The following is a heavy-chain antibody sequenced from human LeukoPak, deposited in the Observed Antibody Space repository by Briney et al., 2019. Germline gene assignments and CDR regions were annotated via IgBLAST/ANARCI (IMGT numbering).Heavy chain of an antibody. J-gene: IGHJ4*02. Sequence: AGGSLRLSCAASGSTVSSNYMSWVRQAPGKGLEWVSVIYSGGSTYYADSVKGRFTISRHNSKNTLYLQMNSLRAEDTAVYYCARSPYGSGSYPLDYWGQGTLVTVSS. CDR2: IYSGGST. V-gene: IGHV3-53*04. CDR3: ARSPYGSGSYPLDY. D-gene: IGHD3-10*01. CDR1: GSTVSSNY.